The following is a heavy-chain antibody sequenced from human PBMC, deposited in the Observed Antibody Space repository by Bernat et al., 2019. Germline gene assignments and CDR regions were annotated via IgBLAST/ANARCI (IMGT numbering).Heavy chain of an antibody. CDR2: ISSSSTYI. J-gene: IGHJ4*02. D-gene: IGHD3-10*01. CDR3: ARDIGEVQHDY. CDR1: GFTFSSYS. V-gene: IGHV3-21*05. Sequence: EVQLVESGGGLVKPGGSLRLSCAASGFTFSSYSMNWVRQAPGKGLEWVSYISSSSTYIYYADSVKGRFTISRDNAKNSLFLQMNSLRAEDTAVYYCARDIGEVQHDYWGQGTLVTVSS.